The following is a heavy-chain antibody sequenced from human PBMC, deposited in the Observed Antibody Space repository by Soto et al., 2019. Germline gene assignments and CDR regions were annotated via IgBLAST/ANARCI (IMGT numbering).Heavy chain of an antibody. Sequence: EVQLLESGGGLVQPGGSLRLSCAASGFTFSSYAMSWVRQAPGKGLEWVSAISGSGGSTYYADSVKGRFTISRENSKNTLYLQMNSLRAEDTAVYYCAKDPHYGSGGNWFDPWGQGTLVTVSS. CDR2: ISGSGGST. V-gene: IGHV3-23*01. CDR3: AKDPHYGSGGNWFDP. CDR1: GFTFSSYA. J-gene: IGHJ5*02. D-gene: IGHD3-10*01.